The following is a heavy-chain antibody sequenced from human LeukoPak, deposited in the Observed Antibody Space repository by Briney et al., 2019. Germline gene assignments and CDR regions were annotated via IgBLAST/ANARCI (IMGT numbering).Heavy chain of an antibody. V-gene: IGHV4-30-2*01. D-gene: IGHD3-10*01. J-gene: IGHJ5*02. CDR1: GPSISSSSYS. Sequence: SDSLSLTWALSGPSISSSSYSWSWIRQPPGKGLEWIGYIYHSGSTYYNPSLKGRVTISVDRSKNQFSLKLSSVTAADTAVYYCAREVRFGEGECFDPWGQGTLVTVSS. CDR2: IYHSGST. CDR3: AREVRFGEGECFDP.